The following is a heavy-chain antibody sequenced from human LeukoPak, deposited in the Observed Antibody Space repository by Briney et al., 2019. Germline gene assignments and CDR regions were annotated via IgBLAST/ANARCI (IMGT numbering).Heavy chain of an antibody. Sequence: GGSLRLSCTASGFIFSSYSMNWVRQAPGKGLEWVSYISSSSIIYYADSVKGRFTISRDNAKNSLYLQMNSLRAEDTAVYYCARRVMTTVTNWFDPWGQGTLVTVSS. CDR3: ARRVMTTVTNWFDP. D-gene: IGHD4-17*01. J-gene: IGHJ5*02. CDR2: ISSSSII. CDR1: GFIFSSYS. V-gene: IGHV3-48*04.